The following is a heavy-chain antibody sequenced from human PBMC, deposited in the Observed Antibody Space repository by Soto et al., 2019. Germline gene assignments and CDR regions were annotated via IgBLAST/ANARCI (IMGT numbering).Heavy chain of an antibody. CDR1: GGSISSGGYY. V-gene: IGHV4-31*02. J-gene: IGHJ4*02. CDR3: ARYRLWFGEFTLDS. CDR2: IYYSGST. D-gene: IGHD3-10*01. Sequence: PSETLSLTCTVSGGSISSGGYYWSWIRQHPGKGLEWIGYIYYSGSTYYNPSLKSRVTISVDTSKNQFSLKLSSVTAADTAVYYCARYRLWFGEFTLDSWGQGALVTVSS.